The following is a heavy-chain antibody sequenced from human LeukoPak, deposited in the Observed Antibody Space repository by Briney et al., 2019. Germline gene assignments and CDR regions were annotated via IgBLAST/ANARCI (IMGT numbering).Heavy chain of an antibody. V-gene: IGHV3-64D*06. Sequence: GGSLTLPCSASGFPLRNSALPWVRQAPGQGLEYVSAISNNGGNTYYADSVKGRFTISRDNSKNMLYLQMSSLRAEDTAVYYCVKAEWGQCLPKGVFDIWGQGTMVTVSS. CDR2: ISNNGGNT. CDR1: GFPLRNSA. D-gene: IGHD6-19*01. J-gene: IGHJ3*02. CDR3: VKAEWGQCLPKGVFDI.